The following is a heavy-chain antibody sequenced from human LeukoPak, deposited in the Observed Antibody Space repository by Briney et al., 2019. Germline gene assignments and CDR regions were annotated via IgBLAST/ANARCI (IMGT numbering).Heavy chain of an antibody. V-gene: IGHV4-39*07. CDR2: IYYSGST. CDR1: GGSISSSSYY. Sequence: SETLSLTCTVSGGSISSSSYYWGWIRQPPGKGLEWIGSIYYSGSTYYNPSLKSRVTISVDTSKNQFSLKLSSVTAADTAVYYCARGAYGDYWNYYYYYMDVWGKGTTVTVSS. D-gene: IGHD4-17*01. CDR3: ARGAYGDYWNYYYYYMDV. J-gene: IGHJ6*03.